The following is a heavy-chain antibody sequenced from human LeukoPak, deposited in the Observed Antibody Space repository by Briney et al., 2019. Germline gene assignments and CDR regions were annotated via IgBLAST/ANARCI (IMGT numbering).Heavy chain of an antibody. V-gene: IGHV4-59*01. CDR2: IYYSGST. Sequence: SETLSLTCTVSGGSFSGYYWTWIRQPPGKGLEWIGFIYYSGSTNYNPSLKGRVTISVDTSKNQFSLKVNSVTAADTAVYFCARAPFDTISVDFWGQGTLVIVSS. D-gene: IGHD3-9*01. CDR1: GGSFSGYY. J-gene: IGHJ4*02. CDR3: ARAPFDTISVDF.